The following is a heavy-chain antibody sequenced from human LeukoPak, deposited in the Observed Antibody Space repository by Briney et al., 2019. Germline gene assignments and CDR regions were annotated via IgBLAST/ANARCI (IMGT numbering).Heavy chain of an antibody. Sequence: GALRLSCAASGFTFSSYAMHWVRQAPGKGLEWVAVISYDGSNKYYADSVKGRFTISRDNSKNTLYLQMNSLRAEDTAVYYCARDLGSDYGGNEIDYWGQGTLVTVSS. D-gene: IGHD4-23*01. J-gene: IGHJ4*02. CDR1: GFTFSSYA. V-gene: IGHV3-30*04. CDR3: ARDLGSDYGGNEIDY. CDR2: ISYDGSNK.